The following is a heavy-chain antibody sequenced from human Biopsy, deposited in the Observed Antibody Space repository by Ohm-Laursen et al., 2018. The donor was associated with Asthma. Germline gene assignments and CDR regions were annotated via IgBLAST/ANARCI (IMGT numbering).Heavy chain of an antibody. CDR3: ARVPTTLRYFDL. CDR1: GGSVSSGSYY. CDR2: ISYSGST. Sequence: TLSLTCPVSGGSVSSGSYYWSWIRQPPGKGLAWVSYISYSGSTDYNPSLKSRLTISMGTSKNQFSLKLSSVTAADTAVYYCARVPTTLRYFDLWGRGTLVTVSS. J-gene: IGHJ2*01. D-gene: IGHD2-15*01. V-gene: IGHV4-61*01.